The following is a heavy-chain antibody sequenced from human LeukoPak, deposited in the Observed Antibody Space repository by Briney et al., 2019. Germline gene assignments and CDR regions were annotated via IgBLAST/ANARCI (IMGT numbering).Heavy chain of an antibody. CDR2: INPNSGGT. J-gene: IGHJ5*02. CDR1: GYTFTGYY. D-gene: IGHD6-19*01. CDR3: ASYTAGQWLEGNWFDP. V-gene: IGHV1-2*02. Sequence: ASVKVSCKASGYTFTGYYMHWVRQAPGQGLEWMGWINPNSGGTNYAQKFQGRVTMTRDTSISTAYMELSRLRPDDTAVYYCASYTAGQWLEGNWFDPWGQGTLVTVSS.